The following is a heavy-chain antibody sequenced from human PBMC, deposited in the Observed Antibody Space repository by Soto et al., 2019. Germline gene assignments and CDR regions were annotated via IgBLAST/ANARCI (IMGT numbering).Heavy chain of an antibody. J-gene: IGHJ6*02. D-gene: IGHD3-16*01. V-gene: IGHV4-39*01. Sequence: SETLSLTCTVSGGSISSSSYYWGWIRQPPGKGLEWIGSIYYSGSTYYNPSLKSRVTISVDTSKNQFSLKLSSVTAADTAVYYCARHWGIDAVHALGADYGMDVWGQGTTVTVSS. CDR2: IYYSGST. CDR3: ARHWGIDAVHALGADYGMDV. CDR1: GGSISSSSYY.